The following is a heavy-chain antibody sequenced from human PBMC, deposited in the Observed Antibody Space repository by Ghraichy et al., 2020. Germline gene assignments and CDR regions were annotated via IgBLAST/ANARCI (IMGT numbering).Heavy chain of an antibody. J-gene: IGHJ4*02. CDR3: AKDRSSGWYAFNPAGFDF. D-gene: IGHD6-19*01. CDR1: GFTFSSYA. Sequence: GGSLRLSCAASGFTFSSYAMSWVRQAPGKGLEWVSAITGSGDHTYYADSVKGRFTISRDTSKNTLYLQMNSLTSDDTAVYYCAKDRSSGWYAFNPAGFDFWGQGTLVTVSS. V-gene: IGHV3-23*01. CDR2: ITGSGDHT.